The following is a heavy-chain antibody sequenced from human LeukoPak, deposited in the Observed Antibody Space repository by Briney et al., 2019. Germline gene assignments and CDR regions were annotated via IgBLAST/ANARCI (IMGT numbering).Heavy chain of an antibody. J-gene: IGHJ3*02. D-gene: IGHD3-10*01. CDR2: INSDGSST. Sequence: PGGSLRLSCAASGFTFSSYWMHWVRQAPGKGLVWVSRINSDGSSTSYADSVKGRFIISRDNAKNTLYLQMNSLRAEDTAVYYCASLPDYYGSGRGDAFDIWGQGTMVTVSS. V-gene: IGHV3-74*01. CDR1: GFTFSSYW. CDR3: ASLPDYYGSGRGDAFDI.